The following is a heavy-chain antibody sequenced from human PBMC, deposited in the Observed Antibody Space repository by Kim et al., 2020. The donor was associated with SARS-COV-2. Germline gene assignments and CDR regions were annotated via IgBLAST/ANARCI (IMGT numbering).Heavy chain of an antibody. CDR3: ARDRDLIVATSRGLDV. J-gene: IGHJ6*02. V-gene: IGHV1-46*01. Sequence: KFKGRFTLTRDTSTSTVYMELRSLRSEDTAVYYCARDRDLIVATSRGLDVWGQGTMVTVSS. D-gene: IGHD5-12*01.